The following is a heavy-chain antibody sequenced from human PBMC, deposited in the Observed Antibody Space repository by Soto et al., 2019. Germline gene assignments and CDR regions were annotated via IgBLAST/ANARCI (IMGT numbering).Heavy chain of an antibody. Sequence: GASVKVSCKASGYTFTSYGISWVRQAPGQGLEWMGWISAYNGNTNYAQKLQGRVTMTTDTSTSTAYMELRSLRSDDTAVYYCASHRIAPREHYYYGMDVWGQGTTVTVSS. CDR1: GYTFTSYG. CDR3: ASHRIAPREHYYYGMDV. V-gene: IGHV1-18*01. J-gene: IGHJ6*02. D-gene: IGHD6-13*01. CDR2: ISAYNGNT.